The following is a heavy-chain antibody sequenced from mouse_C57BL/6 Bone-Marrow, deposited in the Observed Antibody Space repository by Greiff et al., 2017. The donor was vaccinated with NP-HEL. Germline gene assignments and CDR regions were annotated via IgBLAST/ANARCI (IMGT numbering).Heavy chain of an antibody. CDR2: IYPGSGST. J-gene: IGHJ2*01. V-gene: IGHV1-55*01. Sequence: QVHVKQPGAELVKPGASVKMSCKASGYTFTSYWITWVKQRPGQGLEWIGDIYPGSGSTNYNEKFKSKATLTVDTSSSTAYMQLSSLTSEDSAVYYCARRGQLGRGFDYWGQGTTLTVSS. CDR3: ARRGQLGRGFDY. D-gene: IGHD4-1*02. CDR1: GYTFTSYW.